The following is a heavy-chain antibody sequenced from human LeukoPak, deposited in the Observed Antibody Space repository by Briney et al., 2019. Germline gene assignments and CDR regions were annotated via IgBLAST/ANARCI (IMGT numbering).Heavy chain of an antibody. V-gene: IGHV3-30*04. CDR2: ISYDGSNK. D-gene: IGHD6-19*01. CDR1: GFTFSSYA. Sequence: GGSLRLSCAASGFTFSSYAMHWVRQAPGKGLEWVAVISYDGSNKYYADSVKGRFTISRDNSKNTLYLQMNSLRAVDTAVYYCASAAIAVADYWGQGTLVTVSS. CDR3: ASAAIAVADY. J-gene: IGHJ4*02.